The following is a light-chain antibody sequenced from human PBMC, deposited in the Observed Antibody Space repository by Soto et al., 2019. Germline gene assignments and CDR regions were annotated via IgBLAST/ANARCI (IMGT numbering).Light chain of an antibody. V-gene: IGLV1-40*01. Sequence: QLVLTQPPSVSGAPGQRVTISCTGGSSNIGSSYDVHWYQQIPGTAPKLLIYGDNNRPSGVPDRFSGSKSGTSASLAITGLQAEDEADYYCHSYDSSLSGSVFGGGTQLTVL. CDR2: GDN. CDR1: SSNIGSSYD. J-gene: IGLJ3*02. CDR3: HSYDSSLSGSV.